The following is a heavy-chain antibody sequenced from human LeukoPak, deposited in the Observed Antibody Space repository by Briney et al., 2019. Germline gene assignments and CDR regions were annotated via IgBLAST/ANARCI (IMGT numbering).Heavy chain of an antibody. Sequence: GGSLRLSCAASGFTFSSYEMNWVRQAPGKGLEWVSYISSSGSTIYYADSVKGRFAISRDNAKNSLYLQMNSLRAEDTAVYYRARFASWELLPYFDYWGQGTLVTVSS. CDR3: ARFASWELLPYFDY. CDR2: ISSSGSTI. J-gene: IGHJ4*02. CDR1: GFTFSSYE. V-gene: IGHV3-48*03. D-gene: IGHD1-26*01.